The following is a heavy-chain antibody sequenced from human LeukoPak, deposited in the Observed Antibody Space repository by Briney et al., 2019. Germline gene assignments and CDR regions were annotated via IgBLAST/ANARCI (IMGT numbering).Heavy chain of an antibody. CDR3: ARASPGFSRIPYYYYYCYMDV. D-gene: IGHD2-15*01. Sequence: SETLSLTCTVSGGSISSYYWSWIRQPPGNGLEWIGYIYYSGSTNYNPSLKSRVTISVDTSKNQFSLKLSSVTAADTAVYYCARASPGFSRIPYYYYYCYMDVWGKGTTVTVSS. CDR1: GGSISSYY. J-gene: IGHJ6*03. CDR2: IYYSGST. V-gene: IGHV4-59*01.